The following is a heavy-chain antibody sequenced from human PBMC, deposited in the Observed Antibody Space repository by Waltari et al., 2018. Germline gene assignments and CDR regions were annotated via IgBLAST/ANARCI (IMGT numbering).Heavy chain of an antibody. J-gene: IGHJ4*02. CDR1: YWSISSRSYY. Sequence: QQESGPSMVKPSETLSLTCPVYYWSISSRSYYWGWIRLAPGKGLEWIGHIYYSGSSYHNPSLKSRITMSVDSSKNQFSLTLSSVTAADTAVYYCARVLIRTSGLNFDSWGQGSLVTVSS. D-gene: IGHD3-16*01. CDR3: ARVLIRTSGLNFDS. CDR2: IYYSGSS. V-gene: IGHV4-39*07.